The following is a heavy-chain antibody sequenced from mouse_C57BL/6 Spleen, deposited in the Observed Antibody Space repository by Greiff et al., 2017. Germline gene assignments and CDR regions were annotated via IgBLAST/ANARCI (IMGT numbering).Heavy chain of an antibody. CDR2: IYPGSGST. CDR1: GYTFTSYW. D-gene: IGHD2-5*01. J-gene: IGHJ4*01. Sequence: QVQLQQPGAELVKPGASVKMSCKASGYTFTSYWITWVKQRPGQGLEWIGDIYPGSGSTNYNEKFKSKATLTVDTSSSTAYMQLSSLTSEDSAVYYCARKGYSNYGDYAMDYWGQGTSVTVSS. CDR3: ARKGYSNYGDYAMDY. V-gene: IGHV1-55*01.